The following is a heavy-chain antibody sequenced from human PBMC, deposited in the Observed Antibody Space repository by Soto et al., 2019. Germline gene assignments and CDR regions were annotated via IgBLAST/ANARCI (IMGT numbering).Heavy chain of an antibody. CDR1: GLTLMSYI. V-gene: IGHV3-21*01. CDR3: ARGETWFDP. Sequence: WGSMKLSCASSGLTLMSYIMDGARQAPGRGLEWVSSISSSSSYIYYADSVKGRFTISRDNAKNSLYLQMNSLRAEDTAVYYCARGETWFDPWGQGTLVTVS. J-gene: IGHJ5*02. CDR2: ISSSSSYI.